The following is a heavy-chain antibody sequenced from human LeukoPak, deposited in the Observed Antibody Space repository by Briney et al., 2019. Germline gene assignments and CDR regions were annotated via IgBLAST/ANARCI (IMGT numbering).Heavy chain of an antibody. Sequence: PGGSLRLSCAASGFTFSSYGMHWVRQAPGKGLEWVAFIRYDGSNRYYADSVKGRFTISRDNSKNTLYLQMNSLRPEDTAVHYCARGGFSGYEDAFDSWGQGTMVTASS. V-gene: IGHV3-30*02. CDR3: ARGGFSGYEDAFDS. D-gene: IGHD5-12*01. CDR1: GFTFSSYG. J-gene: IGHJ3*02. CDR2: IRYDGSNR.